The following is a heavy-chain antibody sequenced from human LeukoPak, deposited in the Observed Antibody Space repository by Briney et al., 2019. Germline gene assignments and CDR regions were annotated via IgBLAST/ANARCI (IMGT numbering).Heavy chain of an antibody. CDR1: GGSISSSSYY. V-gene: IGHV4-39*01. Sequence: SETLSLTCTVSGGSISSSSYYWGWIRQPPGKGLEWIGSIYYSGSTYYNPSLKSRVTISVDTSKNQFSLKLSSVIAADTAVYYCASLNMVRGVIPNTDYWGQGTLVTVSS. CDR2: IYYSGST. J-gene: IGHJ4*02. CDR3: ASLNMVRGVIPNTDY. D-gene: IGHD3-10*01.